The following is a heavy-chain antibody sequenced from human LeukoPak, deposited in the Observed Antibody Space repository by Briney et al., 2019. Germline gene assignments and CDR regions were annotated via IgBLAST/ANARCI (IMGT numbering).Heavy chain of an antibody. J-gene: IGHJ6*02. Sequence: SETLSLTCTVSGGSISTYYWSWIRQPPGKGREWIGYIYYTGSTNYNPSLKSRVTISVDTSKNQFSLKLSSVTAADTAVYYCARHQAAAGRYGMDVWGQGTTVTVSS. V-gene: IGHV4-59*08. CDR1: GGSISTYY. CDR2: IYYTGST. CDR3: ARHQAAAGRYGMDV. D-gene: IGHD6-13*01.